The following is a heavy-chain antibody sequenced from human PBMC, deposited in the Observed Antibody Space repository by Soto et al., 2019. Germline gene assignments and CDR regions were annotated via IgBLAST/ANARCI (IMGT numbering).Heavy chain of an antibody. CDR2: TYYRSKWYN. J-gene: IGHJ6*01. V-gene: IGHV6-1*01. D-gene: IGHD2-2*01. CDR3: ARSKWRIAPTAKYGMDV. Sequence: SQTLSLTCVISGDSVSSNSAAWNWIRQSPSRGLEWLGRTYYRSKWYNDYAVSVKSRITINPDTSKNQFSLQLNSVTPEDTAVYYCARSKWRIAPTAKYGMDVSGQATTVTVSS. CDR1: GDSVSSNSAA.